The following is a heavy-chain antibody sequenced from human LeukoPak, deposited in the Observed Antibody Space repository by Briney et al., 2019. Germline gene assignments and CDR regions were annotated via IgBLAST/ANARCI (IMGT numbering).Heavy chain of an antibody. CDR2: ISAYNGNT. CDR3: ARGAPTSSSSWLHQTDY. J-gene: IGHJ4*02. V-gene: IGHV1-18*01. CDR1: GYTFTSYG. Sequence: ASVKVSCKASGYTFTSYGISWVRQAPGQGLEGMGWISAYNGNTNYAQKLQGRVTMTTDTSTSTAYMELRSLRADDTAVYSCARGAPTSSSSWLHQTDYWGQGTLVTVPS. D-gene: IGHD6-13*01.